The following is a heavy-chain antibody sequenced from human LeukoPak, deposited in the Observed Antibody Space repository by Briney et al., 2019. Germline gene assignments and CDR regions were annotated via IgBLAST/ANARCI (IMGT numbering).Heavy chain of an antibody. CDR1: GYTFTGYY. CDR3: ARDLLRSSSSFYYYYYYMDV. Sequence: ASVKVSCKASGYTFTGYYMHWVRQAPGQGLEWMGWINPNSGGTNYAQKFQGRVTMTRDTSISTAYMELSRLRSDDTAVYYCARDLLRSSSSFYYYYYYMDVWGKGTTVTVSS. J-gene: IGHJ6*03. D-gene: IGHD6-6*01. CDR2: INPNSGGT. V-gene: IGHV1-2*02.